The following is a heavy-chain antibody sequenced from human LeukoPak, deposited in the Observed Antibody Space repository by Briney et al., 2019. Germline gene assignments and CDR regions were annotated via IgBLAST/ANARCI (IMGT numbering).Heavy chain of an antibody. D-gene: IGHD3-3*01. Sequence: ASVKVSCKASGYTFTSYGISWVRQAPGQGLEWMGWISIYNGNTDYAPKLRGRVTMTTDTSTSTAYLELRDLRSDDTAVYYRARITYDFWSGYYMPDDPWGQGTLVTVSS. CDR2: ISIYNGNT. CDR3: ARITYDFWSGYYMPDDP. CDR1: GYTFTSYG. J-gene: IGHJ5*02. V-gene: IGHV1-18*01.